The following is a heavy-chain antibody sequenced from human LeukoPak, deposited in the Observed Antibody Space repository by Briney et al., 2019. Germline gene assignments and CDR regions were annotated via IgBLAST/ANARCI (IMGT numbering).Heavy chain of an antibody. J-gene: IGHJ4*02. Sequence: GGSLRLSCAASGFTFSSYAMSWVRQAPGKGLEWVSLISGSGSSTYYADSAKGRFTISRDNAKNSLYLQMDSLRAEVTAVYYCASESTLTAPRDGCNYAYWGQGALVTVSS. CDR3: ASESTLTAPRDGCNYAY. V-gene: IGHV3-23*01. CDR2: ISGSGSST. D-gene: IGHD5-24*01. CDR1: GFTFSSYA.